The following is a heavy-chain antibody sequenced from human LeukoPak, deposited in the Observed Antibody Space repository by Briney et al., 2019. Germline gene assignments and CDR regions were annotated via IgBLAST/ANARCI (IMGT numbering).Heavy chain of an antibody. J-gene: IGHJ4*02. Sequence: EGSLRLSCAASGFTFSSYAMSWVRQAPGKGLEWVSTFGGGGGTTYYADSVKGRFTISRDNSKSTLYLQMNSLRAEDTAVYHCAKDKDPVSGWYGGIDYWGQGILVTVSS. CDR1: GFTFSSYA. CDR2: FGGGGGTT. D-gene: IGHD6-19*01. V-gene: IGHV3-23*01. CDR3: AKDKDPVSGWYGGIDY.